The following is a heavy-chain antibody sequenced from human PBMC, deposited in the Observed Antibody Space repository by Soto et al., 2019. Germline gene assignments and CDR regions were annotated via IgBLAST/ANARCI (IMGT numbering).Heavy chain of an antibody. Sequence: ASVKVSCKASGYTFTSYGISWVRQAPGQGLEWMGWISAYNGNINYAQKLQGRVTMTTDTSTSTAYMELRSLRSDDTAVYYCARGIAAAGTYYYYYYGMDVWGQGTTVTVSS. J-gene: IGHJ6*02. CDR1: GYTFTSYG. CDR2: ISAYNGNI. V-gene: IGHV1-18*01. D-gene: IGHD6-13*01. CDR3: ARGIAAAGTYYYYYYGMDV.